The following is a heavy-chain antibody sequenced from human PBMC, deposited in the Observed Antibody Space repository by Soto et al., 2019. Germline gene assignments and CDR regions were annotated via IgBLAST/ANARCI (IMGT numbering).Heavy chain of an antibody. Sequence: GGSLRLSCAASGFTFSSYGMHWVRQAPGKGLEWVAVISYDGSNKYYADSVKGRFTISRDNSKNTLYLQMNSLRAEDTAVYYCAKDKAGTGYYYYYGMDVWGQGTTVTVSS. V-gene: IGHV3-30*18. CDR3: AKDKAGTGYYYYYGMDV. J-gene: IGHJ6*02. CDR2: ISYDGSNK. CDR1: GFTFSSYG. D-gene: IGHD6-13*01.